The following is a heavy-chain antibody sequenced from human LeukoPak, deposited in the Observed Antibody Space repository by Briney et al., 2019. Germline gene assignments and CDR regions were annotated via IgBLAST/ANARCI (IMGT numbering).Heavy chain of an antibody. CDR1: GFTFSSYE. Sequence: GGSLRLSCAASGFTFSSYEMNWVRQAPGKGLEWVSYISSSGSTIYYADSVKGRFTISRDNAKNSLYLQMNSLRTEDTAVYYCAKDRSGRYYYDTSGYYSDFDAFDIWGQGTMVTVSS. J-gene: IGHJ3*02. D-gene: IGHD3-22*01. V-gene: IGHV3-48*03. CDR3: AKDRSGRYYYDTSGYYSDFDAFDI. CDR2: ISSSGSTI.